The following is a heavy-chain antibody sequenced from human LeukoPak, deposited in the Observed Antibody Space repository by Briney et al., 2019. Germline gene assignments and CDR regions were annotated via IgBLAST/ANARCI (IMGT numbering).Heavy chain of an antibody. Sequence: GGSLRLSCAVSGFTFDDYAMHWVRQAPGKGLEWVSGISWNSGSIGYADSVKGRFTISRDNAKNSLYLQMNSLRAEDTALYYCARDNSVGDNAWWFDPWGQGTPVTVSS. J-gene: IGHJ5*02. CDR3: ARDNSVGDNAWWFDP. V-gene: IGHV3-9*01. D-gene: IGHD1-26*01. CDR2: ISWNSGSI. CDR1: GFTFDDYA.